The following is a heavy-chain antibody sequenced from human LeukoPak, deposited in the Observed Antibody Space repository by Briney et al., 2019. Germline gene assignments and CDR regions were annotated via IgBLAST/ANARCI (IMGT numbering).Heavy chain of an antibody. CDR2: INHSGST. CDR1: GGSFSGYY. D-gene: IGHD3-10*02. Sequence: PSETLSLTCAVYGGSFSGYYWSWIRQPPGKGLEWIGEINHSGSTNYNPSLKSRVTISVDTSKNQFSLKLSSVTAADTAVYYCAISVRGGPREWALDYWGQGTLVTVSS. CDR3: AISVRGGPREWALDY. J-gene: IGHJ4*02. V-gene: IGHV4-34*01.